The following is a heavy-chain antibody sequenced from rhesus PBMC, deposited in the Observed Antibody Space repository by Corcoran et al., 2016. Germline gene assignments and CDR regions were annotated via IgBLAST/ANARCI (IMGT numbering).Heavy chain of an antibody. CDR3: ASRTDRMGPDGGYYNRFDV. V-gene: IGHV4-147*01. D-gene: IGHD3-28*01. Sequence: QVQLQESGPGLVKPSETLSLTCAVSGGSISSNFWSWFRQPPGRGLEWFGRIYGSSGSTNYNPSLTSRVTISTDTSKNQFSLKLGSLTAADTAVYYCASRTDRMGPDGGYYNRFDVWGPGVLVTVSS. J-gene: IGHJ5-1*01. CDR2: IYGSSGST. CDR1: GGSISSNF.